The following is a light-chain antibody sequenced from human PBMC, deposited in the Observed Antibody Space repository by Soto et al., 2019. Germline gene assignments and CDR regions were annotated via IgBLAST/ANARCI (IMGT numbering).Light chain of an antibody. J-gene: IGKJ5*01. CDR3: QHYHNLPPSVT. V-gene: IGKV1-33*01. Sequence: DIQMTQSPSALSASVGDRVTITCQASQDITKNLNWYQQKPGKAPKLLVYHASNLETGVPSRFSGSGSGTDFTFTISSLQPEDFATYYCQHYHNLPPSVTFGQGTRLETK. CDR1: QDITKN. CDR2: HAS.